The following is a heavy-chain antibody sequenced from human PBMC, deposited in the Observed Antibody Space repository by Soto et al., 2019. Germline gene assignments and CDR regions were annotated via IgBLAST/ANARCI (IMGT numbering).Heavy chain of an antibody. Sequence: EASVKVSCKASGYTFTGYYMHWVRQAPGQGLEWMGWINPNSGGTNYAQKFQGRVTMTRDTSISTAYMELSRLRSDDTAVYYCARDWYYYDSSGSIDDYYYYYYGMDVWGQGTTVTVSS. CDR1: GYTFTGYY. V-gene: IGHV1-2*02. CDR2: INPNSGGT. D-gene: IGHD3-22*01. CDR3: ARDWYYYDSSGSIDDYYYYYYGMDV. J-gene: IGHJ6*02.